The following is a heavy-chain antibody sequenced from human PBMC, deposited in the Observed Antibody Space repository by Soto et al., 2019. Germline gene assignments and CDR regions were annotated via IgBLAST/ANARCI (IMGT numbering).Heavy chain of an antibody. CDR1: GFTFSNAW. J-gene: IGHJ6*02. Sequence: PGGSLRLSCAASGFTFSNAWMSWVRQAPGQGLEWVGRIKSKTDGGTTDYAAPVNGRFTISRDESKNTLYLQMNSLKTEDTAVYYCSGDSGTPHYYDMDVWGQGTTVTVSS. D-gene: IGHD3-10*01. V-gene: IGHV3-15*01. CDR3: SGDSGTPHYYDMDV. CDR2: IKSKTDGGTT.